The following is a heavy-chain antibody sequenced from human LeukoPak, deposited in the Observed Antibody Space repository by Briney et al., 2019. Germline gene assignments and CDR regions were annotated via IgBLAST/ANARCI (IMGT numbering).Heavy chain of an antibody. V-gene: IGHV3-30*03. CDR3: ARGPRSYDILTGSDSTFDY. CDR1: GFTFSSYG. D-gene: IGHD3-9*01. Sequence: GSLRLSCAASGFTFSSYGMHWVRQAPGKGLEWVAVISYDGSNKYYVDSVKGRFTISRDNAKNSLYLQMNSLRAEDTAVYYCARGPRSYDILTGSDSTFDYWGQGTLVTVSS. CDR2: ISYDGSNK. J-gene: IGHJ4*02.